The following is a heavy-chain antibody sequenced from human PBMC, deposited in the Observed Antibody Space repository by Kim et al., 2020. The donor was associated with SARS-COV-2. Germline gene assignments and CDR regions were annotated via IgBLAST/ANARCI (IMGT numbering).Heavy chain of an antibody. CDR3: AKKGAGSILDS. CDR1: GVSLSYNY. Sequence: SETLSLTCTVSGVSLSYNYWNWVRQSPGGGLEWIGHVYSSGATLYNTSLQSRLSISLDTSKNQFSLTLTSVTAADTAIYYCAKKGAGSILDSWGPGTLAT. J-gene: IGHJ4*02. D-gene: IGHD3-16*01. CDR2: VYSSGAT. V-gene: IGHV4-59*01.